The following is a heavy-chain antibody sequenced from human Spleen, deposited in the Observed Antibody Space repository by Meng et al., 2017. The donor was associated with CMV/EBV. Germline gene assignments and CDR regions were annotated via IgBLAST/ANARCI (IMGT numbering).Heavy chain of an antibody. CDR2: INHSGST. CDR1: GGSFSGYY. V-gene: IGHV4-34*01. Sequence: LTCAVYGGSFSGYYWSWIRQPPGKGLEWIGEINHSGSTNYNPSFKSRVTISVDTSKNQFSLKLSSVTAADTAVYYCARESSSWSFDYWGQGTLVTVSS. CDR3: ARESSSWSFDY. J-gene: IGHJ4*02. D-gene: IGHD6-13*01.